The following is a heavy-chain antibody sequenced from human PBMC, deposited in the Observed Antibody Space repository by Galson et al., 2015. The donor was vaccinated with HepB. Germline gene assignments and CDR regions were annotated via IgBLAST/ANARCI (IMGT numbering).Heavy chain of an antibody. V-gene: IGHV1-3*04. J-gene: IGHJ4*02. CDR2: INSDYGNT. D-gene: IGHD3-10*01. CDR1: GYSFVLYT. CDR3: ARAGGLYGSGRHFDS. Sequence: SVKVSCKASGYSFVLYTIHWVRQAPGHSLEWMGWINSDYGNTIYSQEFQDGFTISRATSETTVYMELSGLTSEDTAVYFCARAGGLYGSGRHFDSWGQGTQVTVSS.